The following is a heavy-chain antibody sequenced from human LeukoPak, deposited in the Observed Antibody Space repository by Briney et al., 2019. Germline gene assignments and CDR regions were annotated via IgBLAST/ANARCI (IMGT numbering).Heavy chain of an antibody. CDR1: GYTFSSYG. CDR2: ISAYSGNT. CDR3: ARSGIAAAGTYYDKTPFDY. J-gene: IGHJ4*02. V-gene: IGHV1-18*01. Sequence: ASVKVSCKASGYTFSSYGISWVRQAPGQGLEWMGWISAYSGNTNYAQKLQGRVTMTTDTSTSTAHMELRSLRSDDTAVYYCARSGIAAAGTYYDKTPFDYWGQGTLVTVSS. D-gene: IGHD6-13*01.